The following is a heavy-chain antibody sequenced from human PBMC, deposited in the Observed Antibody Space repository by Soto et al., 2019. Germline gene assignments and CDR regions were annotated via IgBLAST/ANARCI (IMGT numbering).Heavy chain of an antibody. D-gene: IGHD1-20*01. CDR2: MIPNCDT. CDR1: GYTSNTLD. V-gene: IGHV1-8*01. J-gene: IGHJ4*02. CDR3: ARYKEAVGLTH. Sequence: ASVKFSFNASGYTSNTLDINWTREATGQGLEWMVWMIPNCDTGCAQKFQGRVIMTRNTSTSKVFMELTGLSAEDTAVYYCARYKEAVGLTHWGKGSPVTV.